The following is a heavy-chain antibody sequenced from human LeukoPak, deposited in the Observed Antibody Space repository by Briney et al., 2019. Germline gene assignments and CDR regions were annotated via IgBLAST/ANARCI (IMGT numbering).Heavy chain of an antibody. CDR2: IYYRGGT. Sequence: SQTLSLTCTVSGDSISSDGYYWSWIRQPPGEGLEWIGYIYYRGGTYYNPSLRSRVTISVDTSKNQFSLKLSSVTAVDTAVYYCARGGTTVIAPVYWGQGTLVTVSS. D-gene: IGHD4-23*01. J-gene: IGHJ4*02. CDR1: GDSISSDGYY. CDR3: ARGGTTVIAPVY. V-gene: IGHV4-30-4*01.